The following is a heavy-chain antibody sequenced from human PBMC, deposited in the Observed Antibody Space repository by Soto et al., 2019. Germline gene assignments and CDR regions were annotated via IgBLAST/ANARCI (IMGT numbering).Heavy chain of an antibody. V-gene: IGHV4-34*01. CDR1: GGSFSGYY. CDR2: INHSGST. CDR3: ASHFPTSTVVIPYF. J-gene: IGHJ4*02. Sequence: QVQLQQWGAGLLKPSETLSLTCAVYGGSFSGYYWSWIRQPPGKGLAWIGEINHSGSTNYNPSLESRVTISVDTSKNQFSLKLSSVTAADTAVYYCASHFPTSTVVIPYFWGQGTPVTVSS. D-gene: IGHD2-21*01.